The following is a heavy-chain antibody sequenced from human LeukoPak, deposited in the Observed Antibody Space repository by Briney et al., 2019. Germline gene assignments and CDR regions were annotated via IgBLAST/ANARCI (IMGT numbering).Heavy chain of an antibody. CDR1: GFTFSSYG. V-gene: IGHV3-30*18. CDR2: ISYDGSNK. CDR3: AKERVEGSDAHNFDY. Sequence: GGSLRLSCAASGFTFSSYGMHWVRQAPGKGLEWVAVISYDGSNKYYADSVKGRFTISRDNSKNTLYLQMNSPRAEDTAVYYCAKERVEGSDAHNFDYWGQGTLVTVSS. J-gene: IGHJ4*02. D-gene: IGHD5-24*01.